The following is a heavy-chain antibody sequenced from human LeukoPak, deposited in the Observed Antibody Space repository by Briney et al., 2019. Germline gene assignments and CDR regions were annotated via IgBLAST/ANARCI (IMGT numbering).Heavy chain of an antibody. CDR1: GGSISSGGYY. CDR3: ARDYGSGSSFFDF. V-gene: IGHV4-31*03. J-gene: IGHJ4*02. D-gene: IGHD3-10*01. CDR2: IYYSGST. Sequence: SETLSLTCTVSGGSISSGGYYWSWIRQHPGKGLEWIGYIYYSGSTYYNPSLKSRVTISVDTSKNQFSLRLSSVTAADTAVCFCARDYGSGSSFFDFWGQGTLVTVSS.